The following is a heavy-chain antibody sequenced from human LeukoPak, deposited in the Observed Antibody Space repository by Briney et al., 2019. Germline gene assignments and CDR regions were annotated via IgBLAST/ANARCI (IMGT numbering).Heavy chain of an antibody. CDR2: ISTSSSYI. D-gene: IGHD4-17*01. Sequence: GGSLRLSCAASGFAFSSYTMNWVRQAPGKGLEWVSFISTSSSYIYYADSVKGRFTISRDNAKNSLYLQMNSLRAEDTALYYCAKGTLGDYRAGPDYWGRGTLVTVSS. J-gene: IGHJ4*02. CDR1: GFAFSSYT. V-gene: IGHV3-21*04. CDR3: AKGTLGDYRAGPDY.